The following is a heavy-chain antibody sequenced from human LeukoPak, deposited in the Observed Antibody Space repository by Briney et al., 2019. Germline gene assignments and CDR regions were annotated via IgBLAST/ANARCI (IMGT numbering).Heavy chain of an antibody. Sequence: SETLSLTCTVSGGSISNYYWSWIRQSPGKRLEWIGYIYYSGSPNYNPSLKSRVTMSLDTSRNQFSLKLSSVTAADTAVYYCARGDSKYGDYDSWGQGTLVTVSS. CDR3: ARGDSKYGDYDS. D-gene: IGHD4-17*01. J-gene: IGHJ4*02. CDR1: GGSISNYY. CDR2: IYYSGSP. V-gene: IGHV4-59*01.